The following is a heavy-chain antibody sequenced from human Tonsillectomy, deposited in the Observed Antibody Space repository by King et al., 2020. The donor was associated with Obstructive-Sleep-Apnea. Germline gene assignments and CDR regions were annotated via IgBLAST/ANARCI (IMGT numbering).Heavy chain of an antibody. CDR1: SSGGYY. CDR3: ARLTYYYDSSGYYRLDY. CDR2: IYYSGST. V-gene: IGHV4-31*02. Sequence: SSGGYYWSWIRQHPGQGLEWIGYIYYSGSTYYNPSLKSRVTISVDTSKNQFSLKLSSVTAADTAVYYCARLTYYYDSSGYYRLDYWGQGTLVTVSS. J-gene: IGHJ4*02. D-gene: IGHD3-22*01.